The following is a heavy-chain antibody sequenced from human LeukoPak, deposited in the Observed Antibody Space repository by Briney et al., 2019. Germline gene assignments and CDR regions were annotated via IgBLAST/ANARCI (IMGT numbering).Heavy chain of an antibody. CDR2: IKSKTDGGTT. J-gene: IGHJ4*02. D-gene: IGHD5-12*01. V-gene: IGHV3-15*01. CDR3: TTDLPGARQWLRYNY. Sequence: PGGSLRLSCAASGFTFSNAWMSWVRQAPGRGLEWVGRIKSKTDGGTTDYAAPVKGRFTISRDDSKNTLYLQMNSLKTEDTAVYYCTTDLPGARQWLRYNYWGQGTLVTVSS. CDR1: GFTFSNAW.